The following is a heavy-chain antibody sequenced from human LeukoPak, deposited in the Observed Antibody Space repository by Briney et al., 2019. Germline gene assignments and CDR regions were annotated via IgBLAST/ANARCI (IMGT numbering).Heavy chain of an antibody. CDR1: GYSISSGYY. J-gene: IGHJ4*02. Sequence: SETLSLTCAVSGYSISSGYYWGWIRQPPGKGLEWIGSIYHSGSTYYNPSLKSRVTISVDTSKNQFSLKLSSVTAADTAVYYCARDRYYYDSSGPRGYYFDYWGQGTLVTVSS. D-gene: IGHD3-22*01. CDR2: IYHSGST. CDR3: ARDRYYYDSSGPRGYYFDY. V-gene: IGHV4-38-2*02.